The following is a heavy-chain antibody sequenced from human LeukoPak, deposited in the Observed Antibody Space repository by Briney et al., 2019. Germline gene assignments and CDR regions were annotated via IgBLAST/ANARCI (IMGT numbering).Heavy chain of an antibody. Sequence: ASVKVSCKASGYTFTGYYMHWVRQAPGQGLEWMGWINPNSGGTNYAQKFQGRVTMTRDTSISTAYMELSRLRSDDTAVYYCARGPQVPAXSXXXXGGLNWFDPWGQGTLVTVSS. V-gene: IGHV1-2*02. J-gene: IGHJ5*02. CDR1: GYTFTGYY. D-gene: IGHD2-2*01. CDR3: ARGPQVPAXSXXXXGGLNWFDP. CDR2: INPNSGGT.